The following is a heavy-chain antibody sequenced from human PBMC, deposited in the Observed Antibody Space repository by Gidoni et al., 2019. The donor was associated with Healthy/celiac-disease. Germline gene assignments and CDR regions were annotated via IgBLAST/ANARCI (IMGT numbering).Heavy chain of an antibody. Sequence: QVQLVESGGGVVQPGRSLRLSCAASGFPFSSYGMHWGRQAPGKGLEWVAVIWYDGSNKDYADSVKGRFTISRDNSKNTLYLQMNSLRAEDTAVYYCARDQCSSTSCYPVEYGMDVWGQGTTVTVSS. D-gene: IGHD2-2*01. V-gene: IGHV3-33*01. CDR2: IWYDGSNK. CDR1: GFPFSSYG. J-gene: IGHJ6*02. CDR3: ARDQCSSTSCYPVEYGMDV.